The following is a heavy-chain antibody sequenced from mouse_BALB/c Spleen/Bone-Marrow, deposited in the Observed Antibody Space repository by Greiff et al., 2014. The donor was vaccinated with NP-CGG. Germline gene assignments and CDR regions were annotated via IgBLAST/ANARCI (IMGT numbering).Heavy chain of an antibody. V-gene: IGHV2-2*02. D-gene: IGHD3-1*01. CDR3: ARNHRGYYFDY. Sequence: VHLVESGPGLVQPSKSLSITCTVSGFSLSSYGVHWVRQSPGKGLEWLGVIWSGGSTDYNAAFISRLTISKDNSKSQVFFKMTSLQANDTAIYYCARNHRGYYFDYWGQGTTLTVSS. CDR1: GFSLSSYG. J-gene: IGHJ2*01. CDR2: IWSGGST.